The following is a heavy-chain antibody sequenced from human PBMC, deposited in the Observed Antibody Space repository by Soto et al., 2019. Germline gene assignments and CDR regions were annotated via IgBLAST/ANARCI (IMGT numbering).Heavy chain of an antibody. CDR2: IYYSGST. Sequence: SETLSLTCTVSGGSISSSSYYWGWIRQPPGKGLEWIGSIYYSGSTYYNPSLKSRVTISVDTSKNQFSLKLSSVTAADTAVYYCASGGSSGWYLSQGYFDYWGQGTLVTVSS. CDR1: GGSISSSSYY. V-gene: IGHV4-39*01. CDR3: ASGGSSGWYLSQGYFDY. D-gene: IGHD6-19*01. J-gene: IGHJ4*02.